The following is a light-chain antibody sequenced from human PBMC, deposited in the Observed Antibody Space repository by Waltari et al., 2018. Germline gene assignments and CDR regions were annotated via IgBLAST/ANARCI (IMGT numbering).Light chain of an antibody. J-gene: IGKJ1*01. CDR1: QSVSRT. Sequence: ELVLTQSQGTLSLSQGERATLSCRAIQSVSRTLAWYQQKPGHAPRLLIYGASIRATGIPDRFSGSGSGTDFSLTISRLEPEDFAVYYCQHYVRLPVTFGQGTKVEIK. CDR3: QHYVRLPVT. CDR2: GAS. V-gene: IGKV3-20*01.